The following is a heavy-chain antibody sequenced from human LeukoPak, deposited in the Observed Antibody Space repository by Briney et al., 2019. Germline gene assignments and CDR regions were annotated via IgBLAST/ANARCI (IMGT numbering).Heavy chain of an antibody. D-gene: IGHD3-22*01. Sequence: SVKVSCKASGGTFNSYAISWVRQAPGQGLEWMGGIIPIFGTANYAQKFQGRVTITADESTSTAYMELSSLRSEDTAVYYCASSSLYYYDSSGWDYWGQGTLVTVSS. V-gene: IGHV1-69*13. CDR3: ASSSLYYYDSSGWDY. CDR1: GGTFNSYA. CDR2: IIPIFGTA. J-gene: IGHJ4*02.